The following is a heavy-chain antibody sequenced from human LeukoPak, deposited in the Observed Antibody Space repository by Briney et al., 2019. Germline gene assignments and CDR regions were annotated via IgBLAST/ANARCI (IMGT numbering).Heavy chain of an antibody. D-gene: IGHD2/OR15-2a*01. CDR1: GGSISSSSYY. V-gene: IGHV4-39*01. J-gene: IGHJ2*01. CDR2: IYYSGST. Sequence: PSETLSLTCTVSGGSISSSSYYWGWIRQPPGEGLEWIGNIYYSGSTYHNPSLKSRVTISVDTSKNQFSLKLSSVTAADTAVYYCARHRSLPGCGEYYWYFDRWGRGTLVTVSS. CDR3: ARHRSLPGCGEYYWYFDR.